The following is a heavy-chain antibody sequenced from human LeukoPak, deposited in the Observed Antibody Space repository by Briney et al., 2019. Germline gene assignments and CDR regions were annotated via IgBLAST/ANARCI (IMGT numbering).Heavy chain of an antibody. CDR3: ARGGDCSGGSCYFFDY. Sequence: LETLSLTCTVSGGSISSYYWSWIRQPPGKGLEWIGYIYYSGSTNYNPSLKSRVTISVDTSKNQFSLKLSSVTAADTAVYHCARGGDCSGGSCYFFDYWGQGTLVTVSS. V-gene: IGHV4-59*01. D-gene: IGHD2-15*01. CDR1: GGSISSYY. J-gene: IGHJ4*02. CDR2: IYYSGST.